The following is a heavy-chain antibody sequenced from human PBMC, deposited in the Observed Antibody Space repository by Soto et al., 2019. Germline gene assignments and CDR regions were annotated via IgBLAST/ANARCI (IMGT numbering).Heavy chain of an antibody. CDR2: IYHSGST. D-gene: IGHD3-10*01. CDR1: GGSISSGAYS. V-gene: IGHV4-31*03. CDR3: ARDRRYYGSGSYYNGYNWFDP. Sequence: QVQLQESGPGLVKPSQTLSLTCTVSGGSISSGAYSWNWIRQHPGKGLEWIGYIYHSGSTYYNPSLQSRVTISVDTSKNQFSLKLSSVTAADTAVYYCARDRRYYGSGSYYNGYNWFDPWGQGTLVTVSS. J-gene: IGHJ5*02.